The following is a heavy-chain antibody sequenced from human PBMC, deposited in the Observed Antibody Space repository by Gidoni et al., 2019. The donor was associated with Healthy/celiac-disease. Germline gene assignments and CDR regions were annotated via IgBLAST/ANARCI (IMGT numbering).Heavy chain of an antibody. Sequence: QVQLVQSGAEVKKPGSSVKVSCKASGGTFSSYAISWVRQAPGQGLEWMGGSIPIFGTANYAQKFQGRVTITADESTSTAYMELSSLRSGDTAVYYCARDLFAAAGSSLYYYYGMDVWGQGTTVTVSS. CDR2: SIPIFGTA. D-gene: IGHD6-13*01. J-gene: IGHJ6*02. CDR1: GGTFSSYA. V-gene: IGHV1-69*01. CDR3: ARDLFAAAGSSLYYYYGMDV.